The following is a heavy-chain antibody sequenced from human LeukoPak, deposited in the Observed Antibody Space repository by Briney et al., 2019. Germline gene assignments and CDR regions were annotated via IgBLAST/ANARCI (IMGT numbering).Heavy chain of an antibody. V-gene: IGHV4-39*07. CDR1: GDSISSGNFH. J-gene: IGHJ6*03. D-gene: IGHD1-26*01. CDR3: ARDGNAYFMDV. Sequence: PSETLSLTCTVSGDSISSGNFHWGWIRQPPGKGLEWIGSFHYRGNTYYNPSLKSRVTMSVDASKNQFSLRLSSLSAADAAVYFCARDGNAYFMDVWGKGTTVTVSS. CDR2: FHYRGNT.